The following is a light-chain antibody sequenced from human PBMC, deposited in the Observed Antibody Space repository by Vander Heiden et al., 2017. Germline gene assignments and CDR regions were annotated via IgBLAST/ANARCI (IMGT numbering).Light chain of an antibody. CDR1: QSISSW. V-gene: IGKV1-5*03. CDR3: QQYNRYWT. J-gene: IGKJ1*01. CDR2: KAS. Sequence: DIQMTLSPSTLSASVGDRVTITCRASQSISSWLAWYQQKPGKAPKLLIYKASSLESGVPSRVSGSGSGTEFTLTISSLQPDNFATYYCQQYNRYWTFDQGTKVEIK.